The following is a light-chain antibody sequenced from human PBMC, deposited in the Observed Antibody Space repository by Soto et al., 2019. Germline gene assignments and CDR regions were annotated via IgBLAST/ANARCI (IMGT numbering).Light chain of an antibody. V-gene: IGKV3-11*01. CDR3: HQYATPPNT. Sequence: EVVLTQSPATLSLSPGERATLSCRASQSVSNYLAWYQQKTGQAPRLLIYDASNRATGIPARFSGSGSGTDFTLTVSSLEPEDFAVYYCHQYATPPNTFGQGTKLEI. CDR2: DAS. J-gene: IGKJ2*01. CDR1: QSVSNY.